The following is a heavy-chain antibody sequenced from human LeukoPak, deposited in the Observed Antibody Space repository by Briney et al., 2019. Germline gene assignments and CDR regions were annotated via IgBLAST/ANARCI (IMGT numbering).Heavy chain of an antibody. V-gene: IGHV1-2*02. CDR3: SSSSNSGSYSYFDY. D-gene: IGHD1-26*01. Sequence: ASVKVSCKASGYTFTGYYMHWVRQAPGQGLEWMGWINPNSGGTNYAQKFQGRVTMTRDTSISTAYMELSRLRSDDAAVYYCSSSSNSGSYSYFDYWGQGTLVTVSS. CDR2: INPNSGGT. J-gene: IGHJ4*02. CDR1: GYTFTGYY.